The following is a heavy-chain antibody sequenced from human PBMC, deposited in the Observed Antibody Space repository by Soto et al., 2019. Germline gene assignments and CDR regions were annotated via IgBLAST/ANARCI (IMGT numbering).Heavy chain of an antibody. Sequence: GGSLRLSCAASGFTFSSYGMHWVRQAPGKGLEWVAVIWYDGSNKYYADSVKGRFTISRDNSKNTLYLQMNSLRAEDTAVYYCARASLWDIVVVPAADYWGQGTLVTVSS. D-gene: IGHD2-2*01. V-gene: IGHV3-33*08. CDR1: GFTFSSYG. CDR2: IWYDGSNK. CDR3: ARASLWDIVVVPAADY. J-gene: IGHJ4*02.